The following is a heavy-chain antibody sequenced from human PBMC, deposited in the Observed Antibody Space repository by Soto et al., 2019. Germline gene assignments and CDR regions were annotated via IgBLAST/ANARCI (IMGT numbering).Heavy chain of an antibody. J-gene: IGHJ6*02. D-gene: IGHD2-21*01. CDR2: ISYDGSNK. V-gene: IGHV3-30*18. CDR1: GFTFSSYG. CDR3: AKTEGAGDPYYYYGMDV. Sequence: GGSLRLSCAASGFTFSSYGMHWVRQAPGKGLEWVAVISYDGSNKYYADSVKGRFTISRDNSKNTLYLQMNSLRAEDTAVYYCAKTEGAGDPYYYYGMDVWGQGTTVTVSS.